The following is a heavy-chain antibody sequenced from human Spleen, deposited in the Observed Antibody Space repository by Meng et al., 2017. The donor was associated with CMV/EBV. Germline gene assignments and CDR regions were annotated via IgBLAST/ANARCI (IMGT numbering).Heavy chain of an antibody. CDR3: AKGPRYSYGLTPEYYYYGMDV. Sequence: SETLSLTCAVYGGSFSGYYWSWIRQPPGKGLEWIGEINHSGSSNYNPSLKSRVTISVHTSKNQFSLKLSSVTAADTAVYYCAKGPRYSYGLTPEYYYYGMDVWGQGTTVTVSS. J-gene: IGHJ6*02. D-gene: IGHD5-18*01. CDR2: INHSGSS. CDR1: GGSFSGYY. V-gene: IGHV4-34*01.